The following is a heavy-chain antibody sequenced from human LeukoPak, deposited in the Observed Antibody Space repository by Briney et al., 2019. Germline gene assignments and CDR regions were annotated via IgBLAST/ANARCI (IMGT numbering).Heavy chain of an antibody. CDR2: IKSKTDGGTT. J-gene: IGHJ4*02. CDR1: GFTFSNAW. V-gene: IGHV3-15*01. CDR3: TTSPTVTTDRGY. D-gene: IGHD4-17*01. Sequence: GGSLRLSCAASGFTFSNAWMSWVRQAPGKGLEWVGRIKSKTDGGTTDYAAPVKGRFTISRDDSENMLYLQLNSLKTEDTAVYYCTTSPTVTTDRGYWGQGTLVTVSS.